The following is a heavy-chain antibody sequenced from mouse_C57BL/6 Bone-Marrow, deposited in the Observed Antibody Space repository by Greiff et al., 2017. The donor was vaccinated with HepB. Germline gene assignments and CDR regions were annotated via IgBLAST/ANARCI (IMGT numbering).Heavy chain of an antibody. V-gene: IGHV1-77*01. CDR1: GYTFTDYY. J-gene: IGHJ1*03. D-gene: IGHD1-1*01. CDR3: ARSWITTVVADWYFDV. CDR2: IGPGSGST. Sequence: VQLQQSGAELVKPGASVKISCKASGYTFTDYYINWVKQRPGQGLEWIGKIGPGSGSTYYNEKFKGKATLTADKSSSTAYMQLSSLTSEDSAVYFCARSWITTVVADWYFDVWGTGTTVTVSS.